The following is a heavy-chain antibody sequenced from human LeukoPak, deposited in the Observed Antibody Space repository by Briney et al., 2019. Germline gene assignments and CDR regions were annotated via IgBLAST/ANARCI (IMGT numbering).Heavy chain of an antibody. Sequence: SETLSLTCTVSGGSISSGSYYWSWIRQPAGKGLEWIGPIYTSGSTNYNPSLKSRVTISVDTSKNQFSLKLSSVTAADTAVYYCARDYYDSSGYSKTDAFDIWGQGTMVTVSS. D-gene: IGHD3-22*01. J-gene: IGHJ3*02. CDR3: ARDYYDSSGYSKTDAFDI. CDR1: GGSISSGSYY. V-gene: IGHV4-61*02. CDR2: IYTSGST.